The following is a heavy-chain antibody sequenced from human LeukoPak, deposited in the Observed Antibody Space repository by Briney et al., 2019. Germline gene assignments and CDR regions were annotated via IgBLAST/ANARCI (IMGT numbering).Heavy chain of an antibody. D-gene: IGHD3-10*01. CDR1: GFTFSSYA. J-gene: IGHJ4*02. CDR3: VRARGAGPGAHFDY. V-gene: IGHV3-23*01. Sequence: GGSLRLSCAASGFTFSSYAMSWVRQAPGKGLEWVSAISGSGGSTYYADSVKGRFTISRDNAKNSLYLQMNSLRAEDAAAYYCVRARGAGPGAHFDYWGQGTLVTVSS. CDR2: ISGSGGST.